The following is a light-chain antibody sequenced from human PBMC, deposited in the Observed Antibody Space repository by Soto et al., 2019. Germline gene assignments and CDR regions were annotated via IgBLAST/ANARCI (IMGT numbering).Light chain of an antibody. V-gene: IGKV3-20*01. CDR1: QSVSSSY. Sequence: EIVLTQSPGTLSLSPGERATLSCRASQSVSSSYLAWYQQKPGQAPRLLIYGASSRATGIPDRFSGSGSGTDFTLTISRLEPEDFAVYYCQQSGSSPRTFGQGTMVEIK. CDR2: GAS. CDR3: QQSGSSPRT. J-gene: IGKJ1*01.